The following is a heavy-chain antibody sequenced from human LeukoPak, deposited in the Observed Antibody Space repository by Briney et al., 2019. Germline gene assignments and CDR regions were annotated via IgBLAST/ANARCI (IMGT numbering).Heavy chain of an antibody. D-gene: IGHD3-3*01. CDR1: GFTFSSYA. CDR3: AKVHDFWSGYSYFDY. V-gene: IGHV3-23*01. J-gene: IGHJ4*02. CDR2: ISGSGGST. Sequence: PGGSLRLSCAASGFTFSSYAMSWVRQAPGKGLELVSAISGSGGSTYYADSVKGRFTISRDNSKNTLYLQMNSLRAEDTAVYYCAKVHDFWSGYSYFDYWGQGTLVTVSS.